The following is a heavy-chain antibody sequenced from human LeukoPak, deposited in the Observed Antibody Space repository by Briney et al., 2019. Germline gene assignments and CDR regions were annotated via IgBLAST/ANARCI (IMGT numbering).Heavy chain of an antibody. Sequence: GGSLRLSCAASGFTFSNSWMQWLRQAPGKGLVWISRINSDGSSTHYADSVKGRFTISRDNAKNTLYLQMNSLRADDTAVYYCVRNYDSSAYPDAFDIWGQGTMVTVSS. CDR3: VRNYDSSAYPDAFDI. CDR2: INSDGSST. V-gene: IGHV3-74*01. CDR1: GFTFSNSW. D-gene: IGHD3-22*01. J-gene: IGHJ3*02.